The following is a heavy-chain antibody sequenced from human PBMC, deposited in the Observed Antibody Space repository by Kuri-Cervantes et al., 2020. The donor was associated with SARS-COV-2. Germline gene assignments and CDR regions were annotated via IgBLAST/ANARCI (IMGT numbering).Heavy chain of an antibody. CDR3: ARRRHDNSIFDAFDI. V-gene: IGHV4-39*01. CDR1: GGSISSYY. D-gene: IGHD3-22*01. J-gene: IGHJ3*02. CDR2: IYYTGSA. Sequence: ESLKISCTVSGGSISSYYWGWIRQAPGKGLEWIGIIYYTGSASYSPSLKSRLTISVDTSKNQFSLQLSSVTAADTAMYYCARRRHDNSIFDAFDIWGQGSVVTVSS.